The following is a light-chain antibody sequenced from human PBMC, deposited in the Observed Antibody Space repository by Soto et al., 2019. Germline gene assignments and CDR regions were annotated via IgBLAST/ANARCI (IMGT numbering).Light chain of an antibody. CDR2: GAH. CDR3: QQYNKWPPAIS. CDR1: QSVSDN. J-gene: IGKJ5*01. V-gene: IGKV3-15*01. Sequence: EIMWTQSPATLSVSPGEGATLSCRASQSVSDNLAWYQQKPGQAPRLLIYGAHTRATGTPARFSGSGSGTEFTLTISSLQSEDFAVYYCQQYNKWPPAISFGQGTRLEIK.